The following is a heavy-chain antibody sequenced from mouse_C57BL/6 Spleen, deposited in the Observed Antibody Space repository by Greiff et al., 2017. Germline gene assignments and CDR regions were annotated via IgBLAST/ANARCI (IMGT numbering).Heavy chain of an antibody. CDR3: ARKGNWDGYFDY. CDR2: ISDGGSYT. V-gene: IGHV5-4*01. Sequence: EVQGVESGGGLVKPGGSLKLSCAASGFTFSSYAMSWVRQTPEKRLEWVATISDGGSYTYYPDNVKGRFTISRDNAKNNLYLQMSHLKSEDTAMYYCARKGNWDGYFDYWGQGTTLTVSS. D-gene: IGHD4-1*01. CDR1: GFTFSSYA. J-gene: IGHJ2*01.